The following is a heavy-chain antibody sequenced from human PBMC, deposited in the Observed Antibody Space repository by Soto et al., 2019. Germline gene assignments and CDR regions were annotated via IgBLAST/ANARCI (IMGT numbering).Heavy chain of an antibody. D-gene: IGHD3-9*01. J-gene: IGHJ6*02. Sequence: GGSLRLSCAASGFTFDDYAMHWVRQAPGKGLEWVSVISLNSGSIGYADSVKGRFTISRDNAKNSLYLEMNSLRSEDTVLYYCAKDSPLDFDSPMGPGMVVWGQGTTVTVSS. CDR3: AKDSPLDFDSPMGPGMVV. CDR1: GFTFDDYA. V-gene: IGHV3-9*01. CDR2: ISLNSGSI.